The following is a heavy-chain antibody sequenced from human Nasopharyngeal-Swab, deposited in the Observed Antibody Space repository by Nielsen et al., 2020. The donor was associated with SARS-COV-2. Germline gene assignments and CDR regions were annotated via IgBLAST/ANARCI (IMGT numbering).Heavy chain of an antibody. D-gene: IGHD6-13*01. CDR2: ISSNGGST. V-gene: IGHV3-64D*06. CDR3: VKGSSSWYSDYYYIDV. Sequence: GESLKISCSASGFTFSSYAMHWVRQAPGKGLEYVSAISSNGGSTYYADSVKGRFTISRDNSKNTLYLQMSSLRAEDTAVYYCVKGSSSWYSDYYYIDVWGKGTTVTVSS. CDR1: GFTFSSYA. J-gene: IGHJ6*03.